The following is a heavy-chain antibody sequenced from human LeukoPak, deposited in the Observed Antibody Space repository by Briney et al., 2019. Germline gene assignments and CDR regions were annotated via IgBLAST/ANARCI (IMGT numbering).Heavy chain of an antibody. D-gene: IGHD6-13*01. V-gene: IGHV4-59*01. CDR2: VHYTGNL. Sequence: SETLSLTCSVSGGSIGKYHWTWIRQPPGKRLEWIGYVHYTGNLNYNPSLERRVSLSIDTSKNQFSLSLSSVTAADTAVYYCARGSAPGTGPPSLDSWGQGTLVTVSS. J-gene: IGHJ4*02. CDR1: GGSIGKYH. CDR3: ARGSAPGTGPPSLDS.